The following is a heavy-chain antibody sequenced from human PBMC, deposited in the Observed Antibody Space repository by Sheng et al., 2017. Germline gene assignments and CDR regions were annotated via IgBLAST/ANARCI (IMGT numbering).Heavy chain of an antibody. V-gene: IGHV3-23*04. D-gene: IGHD5-18*01. Sequence: EVQLVESGGGLVQPGGSLRLSCAASGFSFSNNAMSWVRQAPGKGLEWVSTVVGSGGLASYADSVKGRFTISRDNARNSLSLQMNSLRAEDTAVYYCARDGLLHSYGQGYLDYWGQGVLVTVSS. CDR2: VVGSGGLA. CDR3: ARDGLLHSYGQGYLDY. CDR1: GFSFSNNA. J-gene: IGHJ4*03.